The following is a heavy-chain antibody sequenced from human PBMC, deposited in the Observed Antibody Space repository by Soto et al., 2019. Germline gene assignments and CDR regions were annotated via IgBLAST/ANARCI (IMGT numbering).Heavy chain of an antibody. Sequence: GGSLRLSCTGSGFIFKDYAMTWVRQGPGKGLEWVSTMSESGDVISYRDSVKGRFTMSRDMSNSTLYLEMNGLRAEDTAMYYCAKKLYSGTYYDLESWGPGTLVTVSS. CDR1: GFIFKDYA. D-gene: IGHD1-26*01. CDR3: AKKLYSGTYYDLES. J-gene: IGHJ1*01. V-gene: IGHV3-23*01. CDR2: MSESGDVI.